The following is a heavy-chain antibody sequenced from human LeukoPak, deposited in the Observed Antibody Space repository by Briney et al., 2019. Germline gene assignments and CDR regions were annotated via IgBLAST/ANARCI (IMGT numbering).Heavy chain of an antibody. D-gene: IGHD6-13*01. CDR2: IIPIFGTA. J-gene: IGHJ6*02. V-gene: IGHV1-69*13. Sequence: SVKVSCKVSGYTLTELSMHWVRQAPGQGLEWMGGIIPIFGTANYAQKFQGRVTITADESTSTAYMELSSLRSEDTAVYYCASGTAAGTDYYGMDVWGQGTTVTVSS. CDR1: GYTLTELS. CDR3: ASGTAAGTDYYGMDV.